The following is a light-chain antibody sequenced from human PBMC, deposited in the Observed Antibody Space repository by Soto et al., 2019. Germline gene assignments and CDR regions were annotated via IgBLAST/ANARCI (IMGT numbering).Light chain of an antibody. CDR3: QQLNNYPFS. CDR2: AAV. V-gene: IGKV1-9*01. Sequence: DIHLTQSPSLLSASVGDRVTITCRASQGISHCVSWYQQQPGKAPKLLMYAAVVLHGGFPSRFSGTRSATEFILTVSGLQPDDCATYYCQQLNNYPFSFEGGTMVEIK. CDR1: QGISHC. J-gene: IGKJ4*01.